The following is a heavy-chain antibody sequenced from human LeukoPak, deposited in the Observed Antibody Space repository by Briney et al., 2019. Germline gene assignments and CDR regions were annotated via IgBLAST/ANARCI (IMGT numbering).Heavy chain of an antibody. CDR1: GGSISNSRYY. V-gene: IGHV4-39*01. J-gene: IGHJ4*02. D-gene: IGHD6-19*01. CDR3: ATNSSGWIFYY. Sequence: KPSETLSLTCTVSGGSISNSRYYWGWIRQPPGKGLEWIGSIYYSGSTHYTPSLKSRVTISVDTSKNQFSLKLSSVTAAATAVYYCATNSSGWIFYYWGQGTQVTVSS. CDR2: IYYSGST.